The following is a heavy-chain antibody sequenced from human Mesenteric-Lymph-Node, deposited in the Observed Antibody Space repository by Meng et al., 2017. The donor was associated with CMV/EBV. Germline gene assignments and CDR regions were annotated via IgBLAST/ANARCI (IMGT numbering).Heavy chain of an antibody. Sequence: YGDWIRQPPGKAPEWIGYIHYSGSTDYNPSLQSRVTISVDTSKNHFSLKLSSVTPADTAVYFCARVAYSSSWFSPSQYNWFDPWGQGTLVTVSS. D-gene: IGHD6-13*01. CDR3: ARVAYSSSWFSPSQYNWFDP. CDR1: Y. V-gene: IGHV4-61*03. CDR2: IHYSGST. J-gene: IGHJ5*02.